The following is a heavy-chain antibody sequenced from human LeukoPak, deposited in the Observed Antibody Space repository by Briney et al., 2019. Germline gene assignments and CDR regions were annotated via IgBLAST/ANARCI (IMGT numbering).Heavy chain of an antibody. CDR1: GFTFSSYE. J-gene: IGHJ4*02. V-gene: IGHV3-48*03. CDR2: ISSSGSTI. CDR3: ARIGLGLWDY. D-gene: IGHD2-21*01. Sequence: PGGSLRLSCAASGFTFSSYEMNWVRPAPGKGLEWVSYISSSGSTIYYADSLKGRFILSRDNAKNSLYLQMNSLRAEDTAVYYCARIGLGLWDYWGQGTLVTVSS.